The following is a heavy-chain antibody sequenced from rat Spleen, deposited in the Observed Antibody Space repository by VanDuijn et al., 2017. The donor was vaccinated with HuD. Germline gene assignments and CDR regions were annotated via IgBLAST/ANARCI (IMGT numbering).Heavy chain of an antibody. CDR2: FSTGGGNT. Sequence: EVQLVESGGGLVQPGRSMKLSCAASGFTFSNYYMAWVRQAPTKGLEWVASFSTGGGNTYYRDSVKGRFTISRDNAKTTLYLQVDSLRSEDTATYYCTTENYWFAYWGQGTLVTVSS. J-gene: IGHJ3*01. CDR1: GFTFSNYY. CDR3: TTENYWFAY. D-gene: IGHD1-10*01. V-gene: IGHV5-25*01.